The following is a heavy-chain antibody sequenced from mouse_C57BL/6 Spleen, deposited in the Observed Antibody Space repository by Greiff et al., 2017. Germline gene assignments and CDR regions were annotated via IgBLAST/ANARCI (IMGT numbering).Heavy chain of an antibody. CDR3: ARHPVITTVVARTYYAMDY. Sequence: EVQRVESGGDLVKPGGSLKLSCAASGFTFSSYGMSWVRQTPDKRLEWVATISSGGSYTYYPDSVKGRFTISRDNAKNTLYLQMSSLKSEDTAMYYCARHPVITTVVARTYYAMDYWGQGTSVTVSS. V-gene: IGHV5-6*01. CDR2: ISSGGSYT. CDR1: GFTFSSYG. J-gene: IGHJ4*01. D-gene: IGHD1-1*01.